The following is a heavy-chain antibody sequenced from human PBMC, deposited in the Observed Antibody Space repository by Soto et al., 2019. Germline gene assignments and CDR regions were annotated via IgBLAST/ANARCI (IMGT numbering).Heavy chain of an antibody. Sequence: EVLLLESGGGLVQPGGSLRLSCEASGFSFSSFAMNWVRQAPGKGLEWVSAIGDSGASTYYADSVKGRFTISRDNSRNTLFLQLDSRRAVDTAVYYCAKGVELDVWGNGTTVTVSS. CDR2: IGDSGAST. CDR3: AKGVELDV. V-gene: IGHV3-23*01. J-gene: IGHJ6*04. D-gene: IGHD1-26*01. CDR1: GFSFSSFA.